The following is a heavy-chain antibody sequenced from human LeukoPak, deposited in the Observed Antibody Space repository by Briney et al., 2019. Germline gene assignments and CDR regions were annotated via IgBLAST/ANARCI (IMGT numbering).Heavy chain of an antibody. J-gene: IGHJ2*01. D-gene: IGHD5-18*01. CDR1: GFTFSGYA. CDR2: ISDSGSTT. CDR3: AKDGSYGYVWYFDL. Sequence: GGSLRLSCAASGFTFSGYALTWVRQAPGKGLEWVSSISDSGSTTYYADSVKGRFTISRDNSKNTLHLQMNSLRAEDMAVYYCAKDGSYGYVWYFDLWGRGTVVTVSS. V-gene: IGHV3-23*01.